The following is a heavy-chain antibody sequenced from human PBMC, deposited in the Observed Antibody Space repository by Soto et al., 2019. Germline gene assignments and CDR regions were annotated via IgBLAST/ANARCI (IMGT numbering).Heavy chain of an antibody. Sequence: QVQLQESGPGLVKPSGTLSLTCAVSSGSISSSNWWSWVRQPPGKGLEWIGEIYHSGSTNYNPSLKSRVTISVDKSKNQFSLKLSSVTAADTAVYYCARDRGYCSGGSCYLGAFDIWGQGTMVTVSS. CDR2: IYHSGST. V-gene: IGHV4-4*02. D-gene: IGHD2-15*01. CDR1: SGSISSSNW. CDR3: ARDRGYCSGGSCYLGAFDI. J-gene: IGHJ3*02.